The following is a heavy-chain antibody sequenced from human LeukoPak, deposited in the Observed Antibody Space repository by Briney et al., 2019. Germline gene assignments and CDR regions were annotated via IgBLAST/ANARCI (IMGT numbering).Heavy chain of an antibody. CDR2: INHSGST. CDR1: GGSITSGGY. Sequence: SETLSLTCTVSGGSITSGGYWSWIRQPPGKGLEWIGEINHSGSTNNNPSLKSRVTISVDTSKNQFSLKLSSVTAADTAVYYCARLYSVGYSSSWYLDYWGQGTLVTVSS. CDR3: ARLYSVGYSSSWYLDY. D-gene: IGHD6-13*01. J-gene: IGHJ4*02. V-gene: IGHV4-30-2*01.